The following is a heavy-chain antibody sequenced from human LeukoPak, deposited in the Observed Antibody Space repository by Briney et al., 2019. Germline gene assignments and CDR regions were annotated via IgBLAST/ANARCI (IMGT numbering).Heavy chain of an antibody. CDR3: ARDSERWLQLGY. J-gene: IGHJ4*02. V-gene: IGHV1-69*04. CDR1: GGTFSSYA. CDR2: IIPILGIA. Sequence: SVKVSCKASGGTFSSYAMSWVRQAPGQGLEWMGRIIPILGIANYAQKFQGRVTITADKSTSTAYMELSSLRSEDTAVYYCARDSERWLQLGYWGQGTLVTVSS. D-gene: IGHD5-24*01.